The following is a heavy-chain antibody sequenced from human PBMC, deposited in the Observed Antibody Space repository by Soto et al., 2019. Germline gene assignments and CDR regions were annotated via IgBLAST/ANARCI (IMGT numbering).Heavy chain of an antibody. CDR2: INPATGAA. CDR3: ARGGGVGVAGSAAFDM. J-gene: IGHJ3*02. V-gene: IGHV1-2*02. D-gene: IGHD3-3*01. CDR1: GYPVTAYY. Sequence: QLHLVQSGAVVKKPGASVTVSCSASGYPVTAYYMHWVRQAPGRGLEWMGGINPATGAAKYTQTFPGRVTLARGTATRTGFMELGGPNSGDTAGFYFARGGGVGVAGSAAFDMWGQGTLVTVSS.